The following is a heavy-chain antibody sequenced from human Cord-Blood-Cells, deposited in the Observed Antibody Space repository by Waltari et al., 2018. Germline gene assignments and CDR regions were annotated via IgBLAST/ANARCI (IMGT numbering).Heavy chain of an antibody. CDR2: IYYSGST. CDR1: GGSISSSSYY. J-gene: IGHJ6*03. Sequence: QLQLQESGPGLVKPSETLSLTCPVPGGSISSSSYYWGWIRQPPGKGLEWIGSIYYSGSTYYNPSLKSRVTISVDTSKNQFSLKLSSVTAADTAVYYCARLGAANITEYYYYYMDVWGKGTTVTVSS. D-gene: IGHD6-13*01. CDR3: ARLGAANITEYYYYYMDV. V-gene: IGHV4-39*01.